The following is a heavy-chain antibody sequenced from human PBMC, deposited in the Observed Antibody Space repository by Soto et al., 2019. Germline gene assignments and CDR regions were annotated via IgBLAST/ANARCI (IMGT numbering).Heavy chain of an antibody. D-gene: IGHD2-2*01. V-gene: IGHV1-69*12. CDR2: IIPIFGTA. CDR3: ARSDRKMTRCLDY. J-gene: IGHJ4*02. CDR1: GGTFSSYA. Sequence: QVQLVQSGAEVKKPGSSVKVSCKASGGTFSSYAISWVRQAPGQGLEWMGGIIPIFGTANYAQKFQGRVTTTADESTSKAYMELTSLRSEDTPAIYCARSDRKMTRCLDYWGQGTLVTVSS.